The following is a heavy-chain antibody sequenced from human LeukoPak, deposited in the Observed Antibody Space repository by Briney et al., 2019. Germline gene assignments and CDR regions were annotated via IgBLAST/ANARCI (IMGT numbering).Heavy chain of an antibody. V-gene: IGHV1-46*01. Sequence: ASVKVSCKASGYTFTSYYMHWVRQAPGQGLEWMGIINPSGGSTSYAQKFQGRVTMTRDMSTSTVYMELSSLRSEDTAVYYCARGIWDDFDQYYYYYYYMDVWGKGTTVTVSS. CDR2: INPSGGST. J-gene: IGHJ6*03. CDR3: ARGIWDDFDQYYYYYYYMDV. D-gene: IGHD1-14*01. CDR1: GYTFTSYY.